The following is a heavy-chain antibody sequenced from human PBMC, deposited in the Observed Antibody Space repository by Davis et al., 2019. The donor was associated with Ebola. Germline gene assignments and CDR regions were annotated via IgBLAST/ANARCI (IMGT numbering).Heavy chain of an antibody. Sequence: GESLKISCAASGFTFSSYATHWVRQASGKGLEWVGRIRSKANSYATAYAASVKGRFTISRDDSKNTAYLQMNSLKTEDTAVYYCASLLLHAFDIWGQGTMVTVSS. V-gene: IGHV3-73*01. D-gene: IGHD3-22*01. CDR1: GFTFSSYA. CDR2: IRSKANSYAT. J-gene: IGHJ3*02. CDR3: ASLLLHAFDI.